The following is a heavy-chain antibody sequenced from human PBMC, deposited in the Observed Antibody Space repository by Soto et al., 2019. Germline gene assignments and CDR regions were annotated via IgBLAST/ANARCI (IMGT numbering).Heavy chain of an antibody. D-gene: IGHD2-15*01. CDR1: GFTFSNYH. CDR2: ISSGSTTI. J-gene: IGHJ5*02. Sequence: EVQLVESGGGLVQPGGSLRLSCAASGFTFSNYHMNWVRQAPGKGLEWISYISSGSTTIYYADSVKGRFTISRDNATHSLCLQMHSPRVEHTSGHFFARPILEGGTSEWFGPCGQGDLVTVSP. V-gene: IGHV3-48*01. CDR3: ARPILEGGTSEWFGP.